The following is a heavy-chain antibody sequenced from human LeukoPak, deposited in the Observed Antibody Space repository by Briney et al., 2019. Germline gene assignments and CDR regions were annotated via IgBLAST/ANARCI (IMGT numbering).Heavy chain of an antibody. Sequence: SQTLSLTCTVSGGSISSGGYYWSWIRQHPGKGLEWIGYIYYSGSTYYNPSLKSRVTISVDTSKNQFSLQLSSVTAADTAVYYCARGGAYGSGTFDYWGQGTLVTVSS. CDR2: IYYSGST. J-gene: IGHJ4*02. V-gene: IGHV4-31*03. CDR3: ARGGAYGSGTFDY. D-gene: IGHD3-10*01. CDR1: GGSISSGGYY.